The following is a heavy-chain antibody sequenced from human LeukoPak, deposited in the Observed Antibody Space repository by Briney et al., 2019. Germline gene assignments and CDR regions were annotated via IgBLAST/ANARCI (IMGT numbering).Heavy chain of an antibody. CDR1: GFSFSTYD. D-gene: IGHD5-18*01. CDR2: ISIASSYI. Sequence: GGSLRLSCAAAGFSFSTYDMNWVRQAPGKWLEWVSSISIASSYIFYADSVKGRFTISRDNANNSLYLQMSSLRAEDTAVYYCERWLQTRYYMDVWGEGTTVTVSS. J-gene: IGHJ6*03. V-gene: IGHV3-21*01. CDR3: ERWLQTRYYMDV.